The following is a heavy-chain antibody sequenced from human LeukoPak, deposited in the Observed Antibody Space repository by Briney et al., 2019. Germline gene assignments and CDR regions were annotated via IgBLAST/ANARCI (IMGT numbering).Heavy chain of an antibody. D-gene: IGHD3-22*01. CDR3: ARVRYDSSGYYAVDY. CDR2: INPNSGGT. Sequence: ASVKVSCKASGYTFTGYYMHWVRQAPGQGLEWMGRINPNSGGTNYAQKFQGRVTMTRDTSISTAYMKLSRLRSDDTAVYYCARVRYDSSGYYAVDYWGQGTLVTVSS. V-gene: IGHV1-2*06. J-gene: IGHJ4*02. CDR1: GYTFTGYY.